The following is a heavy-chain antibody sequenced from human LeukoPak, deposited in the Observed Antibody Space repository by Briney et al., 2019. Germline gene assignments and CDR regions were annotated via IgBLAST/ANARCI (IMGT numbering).Heavy chain of an antibody. J-gene: IGHJ4*02. D-gene: IGHD5-24*01. CDR3: AKGDDIGKHPTRAYYFDI. CDR1: RFIFSRHA. CDR2: TGLESVHT. V-gene: IGHV3-23*01. Sequence: SGGSLRLSCAASRFIFSRHAMSWVRQAPGKGLEWVSTTGLESVHTLCADSVQGRFTVSRDNSRNTLDLQMDNLRVDDTAVYYCAKGDDIGKHPTRAYYFDIWGQGTLVTVSS.